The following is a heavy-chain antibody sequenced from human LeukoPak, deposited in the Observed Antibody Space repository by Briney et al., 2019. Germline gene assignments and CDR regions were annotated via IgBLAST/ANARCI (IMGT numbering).Heavy chain of an antibody. V-gene: IGHV3-21*04. CDR2: ISSSSSYI. CDR3: AKDRFSSSGYFDS. J-gene: IGHJ4*02. D-gene: IGHD6-6*01. Sequence: AGGSLRLSCAASGFTFSSYSMNWVRQAPGKGLGWVSSISSSSSYIYYADSVKGRFTISRDSAKNSLYLQMNSLRPKDTALYFCAKDRFSSSGYFDSWGQGTLVTVSS. CDR1: GFTFSSYS.